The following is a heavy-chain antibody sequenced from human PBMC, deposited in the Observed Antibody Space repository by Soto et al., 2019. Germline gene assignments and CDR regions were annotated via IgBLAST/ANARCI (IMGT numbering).Heavy chain of an antibody. D-gene: IGHD3-3*01. V-gene: IGHV4-30-4*01. J-gene: IGHJ5*02. Sequence: SSETLSLTCTVSGGSISSGDYYWSWIRQPPGKGLEWIGYIYYSGSTYYNPSLKSRVTISVDTSKNQFSLKLSSVTAADTAVYYCARDYDFWSGYSWFDPWGQGTLVTVSS. CDR2: IYYSGST. CDR3: ARDYDFWSGYSWFDP. CDR1: GGSISSGDYY.